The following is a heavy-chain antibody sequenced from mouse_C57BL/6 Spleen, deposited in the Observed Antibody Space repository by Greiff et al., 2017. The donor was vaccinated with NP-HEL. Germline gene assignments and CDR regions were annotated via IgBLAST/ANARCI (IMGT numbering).Heavy chain of an antibody. CDR2: ISDGGSYT. J-gene: IGHJ3*01. D-gene: IGHD1-1*01. Sequence: EVQRVESGGGLVKPGGSLKLSCAASGFTFSSYAMSWVRQTPEKRLEWVATISDGGSYTYYPDNVKGRFTISRDNAKNNLYLQMSHLKSEDTAMYYCARDNYYGSTPFAYWGQGTLVTVSA. CDR1: GFTFSSYA. V-gene: IGHV5-4*01. CDR3: ARDNYYGSTPFAY.